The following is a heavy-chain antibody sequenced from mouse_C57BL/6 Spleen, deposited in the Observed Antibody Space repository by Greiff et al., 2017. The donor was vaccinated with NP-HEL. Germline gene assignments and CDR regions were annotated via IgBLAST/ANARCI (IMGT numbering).Heavy chain of an antibody. CDR2: IYPGDGDT. CDR3: ARQGLYYYAMDY. J-gene: IGHJ4*01. D-gene: IGHD3-1*01. V-gene: IGHV1-82*01. Sequence: VQLQQSGPELVKPGASVKISCKASGYAFSSSWMNWVKQRPGKGLEWIGRIYPGDGDTNYNGKFKGKATLTADKYSSTAYMQLSSLTSEDSAVYFCARQGLYYYAMDYWGQGTSVTVSS. CDR1: GYAFSSSW.